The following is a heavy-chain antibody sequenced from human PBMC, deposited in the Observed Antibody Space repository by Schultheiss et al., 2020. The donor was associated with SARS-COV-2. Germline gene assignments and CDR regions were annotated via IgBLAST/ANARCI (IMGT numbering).Heavy chain of an antibody. CDR3: ARDGGSGGSGWYGWFDP. D-gene: IGHD6-19*01. Sequence: GGSLRLSCAASGFTFSSYWMSWVRQAPGKGLEWVAVISYDGSNKYYADSVKGRFTISRDNAKNSLYLQMNSLRAEDTAVYYCARDGGSGGSGWYGWFDPWGQGTLVTVSS. CDR2: ISYDGSNK. CDR1: GFTFSSYW. J-gene: IGHJ5*02. V-gene: IGHV3-30*07.